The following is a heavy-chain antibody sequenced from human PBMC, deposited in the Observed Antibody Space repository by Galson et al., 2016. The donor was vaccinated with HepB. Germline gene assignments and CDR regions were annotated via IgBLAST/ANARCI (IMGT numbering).Heavy chain of an antibody. J-gene: IGHJ4*02. CDR1: GYTFTSYG. D-gene: IGHD3-10*01. CDR2: ISTYSGNT. Sequence: QSGAEVKKPGASVKVSCKASGYTFTSYGISWVRQAPGQGLEWMGWISTYSGNTNYGKRLQGRVTMTTDTSTSTAYMELRSLRSDDTAVYYCATLTPWDYYGSGSKIQYWGQGTLVTVSS. V-gene: IGHV1-18*01. CDR3: ATLTPWDYYGSGSKIQY.